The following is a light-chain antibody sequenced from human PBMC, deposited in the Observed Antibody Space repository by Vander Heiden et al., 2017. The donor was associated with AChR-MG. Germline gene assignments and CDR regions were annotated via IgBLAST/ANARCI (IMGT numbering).Light chain of an antibody. Sequence: QSVLTQPPSVSGAPGQRVTISCTGSSSNIGTHYDVHWYQHLPGTAPKLLIYGNINRPSGVPDRFSGSKSGTSASLAITGLQAEDEADYYCQSYDSSLSAPVFGGGTKLTVL. J-gene: IGLJ2*01. CDR2: GNI. CDR3: QSYDSSLSAPV. CDR1: SSNIGTHYD. V-gene: IGLV1-40*01.